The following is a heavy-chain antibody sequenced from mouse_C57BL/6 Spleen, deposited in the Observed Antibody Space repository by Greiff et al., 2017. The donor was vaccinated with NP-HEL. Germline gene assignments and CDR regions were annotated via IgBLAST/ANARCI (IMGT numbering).Heavy chain of an antibody. CDR1: GYAFTNYL. J-gene: IGHJ4*01. CDR2: INPRSGGT. Sequence: VQVVESGAELVRPGTSVKVSCKASGYAFTNYLIRWVKQRPGQGLEWIGVINPRSGGTNYNEKLKGKATLTADKSSSTAYMKLNSLTSDDSAVYFCARARVVAMDDWGQGTSVTVSS. V-gene: IGHV1-54*01. CDR3: ARARVVAMDD. D-gene: IGHD1-1*02.